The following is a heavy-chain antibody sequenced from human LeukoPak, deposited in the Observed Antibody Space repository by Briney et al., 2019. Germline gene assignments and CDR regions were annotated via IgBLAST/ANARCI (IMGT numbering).Heavy chain of an antibody. CDR2: INHSGST. CDR1: GGSFSGYY. CDR3: ARGYGGYVFDY. J-gene: IGHJ4*02. Sequence: PSETLSLTCAVYGGSFSGYYWSWIRQPPGKGLEWIGEINHSGSTNYNPSLKSRVTISVDTSKNQFSLKLSSVTAADTAVYYCARGYGGYVFDYWGQGTLVTVSS. D-gene: IGHD5-12*01. V-gene: IGHV4-34*01.